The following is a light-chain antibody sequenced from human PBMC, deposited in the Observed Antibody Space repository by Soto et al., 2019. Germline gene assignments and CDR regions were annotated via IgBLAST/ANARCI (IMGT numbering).Light chain of an antibody. V-gene: IGLV2-8*01. Sequence: ALTQPPSASGSPGQSVTISCTGTSSDVGGYNYVSWYQQHPGKAPKLMIYEVSKRPSGVPDRFSGSKSGNTASLTVSGLQAEDEAGYYCSSYAGSNNVIFGGGTKLTVL. CDR1: SSDVGGYNY. CDR2: EVS. CDR3: SSYAGSNNVI. J-gene: IGLJ2*01.